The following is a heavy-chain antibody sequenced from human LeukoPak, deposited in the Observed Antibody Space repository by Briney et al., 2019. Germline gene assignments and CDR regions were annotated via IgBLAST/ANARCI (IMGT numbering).Heavy chain of an antibody. Sequence: GGSLRLSCVASVFTVSGFYMSWVRQAPRKGREWVSVIYSDDTTYYADSVQGRFTISRDNSKNTLYLQMNSLRAEDTAIYYCARDLRHSTHDYYYGMDVWGQGATVTVSS. CDR2: IYSDDTT. CDR3: ARDLRHSTHDYYYGMDV. CDR1: VFTVSGFY. V-gene: IGHV3-53*01. J-gene: IGHJ6*02. D-gene: IGHD2-15*01.